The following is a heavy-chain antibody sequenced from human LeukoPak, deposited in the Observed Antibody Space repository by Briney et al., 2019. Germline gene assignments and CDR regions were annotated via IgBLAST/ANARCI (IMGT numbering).Heavy chain of an antibody. J-gene: IGHJ3*02. CDR2: IYAGGSDI. CDR3: ARHLSTDRVAYDI. Sequence: GESLQISCKGSGFTFSTYWFGWVRPLPGKGLEWMGLIYAGGSDIRYSPSFQGQVSISVDKSISTAYLQWSSLKASDTAMYYCARHLSTDRVAYDIWGQGTMVTVSS. CDR1: GFTFSTYW. V-gene: IGHV5-51*01.